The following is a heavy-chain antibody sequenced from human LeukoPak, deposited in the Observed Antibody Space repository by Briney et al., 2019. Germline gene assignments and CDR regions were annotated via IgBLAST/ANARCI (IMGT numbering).Heavy chain of an antibody. V-gene: IGHV1-3*01. J-gene: IGHJ4*02. CDR2: IDAGNGNT. CDR3: ARGSTSDWPLDH. D-gene: IGHD2-2*01. Sequence: ASVKVSCKASGYTFIDYAIHWARQAPGQRLEWVGWIDAGNGNTRYSQKFQARVTITRDTSTSTAYIELRSLRSEDTAMYFCARGSTSDWPLDHWGQETLVTISS. CDR1: GYTFIDYA.